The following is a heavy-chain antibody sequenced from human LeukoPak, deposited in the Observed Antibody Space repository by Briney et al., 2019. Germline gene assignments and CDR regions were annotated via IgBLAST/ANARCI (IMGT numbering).Heavy chain of an antibody. CDR1: GGSISYYY. CDR2: IYYSGST. D-gene: IGHD1-26*01. V-gene: IGHV4-59*01. J-gene: IGHJ4*02. CDR3: ARGEVPFFDY. Sequence: PSETLSLTCTVSGGSISYYYWSWIRQPPGKGLEWIGYIYYSGSTNYNPSLKSRVTISVDTSKNQFSLKPSSMTAADTALYYCARGEVPFFDYWGQGTLVTVSS.